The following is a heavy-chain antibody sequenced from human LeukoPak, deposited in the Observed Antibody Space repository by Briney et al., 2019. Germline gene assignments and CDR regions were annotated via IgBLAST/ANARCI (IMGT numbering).Heavy chain of an antibody. CDR2: ISGSGGST. D-gene: IGHD3-3*01. Sequence: GGSLRLSCAASGFTFSSYAMSWVRQAPGKGLEWVSGISGSGGSTYYADSAKGRFTISRDNSKNTLYLQMNSLRAEDTAVYYCAKVVRNTIFGAVDYWGQGTLVTVSS. CDR3: AKVVRNTIFGAVDY. CDR1: GFTFSSYA. V-gene: IGHV3-23*01. J-gene: IGHJ4*02.